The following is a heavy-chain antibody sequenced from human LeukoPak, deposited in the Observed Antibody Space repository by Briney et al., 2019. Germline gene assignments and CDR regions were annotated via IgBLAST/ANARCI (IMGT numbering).Heavy chain of an antibody. CDR3: ARDLRGYDSYRFDY. D-gene: IGHD5-12*01. V-gene: IGHV3-7*05. CDR1: GFTFSNYW. Sequence: GGSLRLSCGASGFTFSNYWMSWVRQAPGKGLEWVANIKQDGSEKNYVDPVKGRFTISRDNAKSSLYLQMNSLRAENTAVYYCARDLRGYDSYRFDYWGQGTLVTVSS. CDR2: IKQDGSEK. J-gene: IGHJ4*02.